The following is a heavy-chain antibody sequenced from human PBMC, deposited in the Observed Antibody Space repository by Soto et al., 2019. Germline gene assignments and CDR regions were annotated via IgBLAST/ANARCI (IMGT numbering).Heavy chain of an antibody. CDR2: ISSSSSYI. V-gene: IGHV3-21*01. Sequence: PGGSLRLSCAASGFTFSSYSMNWVRQAPGKGLEWVSSISSSSSYIYYADSVKGRFTISRDNAKNSLYLQMNSLRAEDTAVYYCARDCSGGSCYSLYYYYGMDVWGQGTTVTVSS. D-gene: IGHD2-15*01. CDR1: GFTFSSYS. CDR3: ARDCSGGSCYSLYYYYGMDV. J-gene: IGHJ6*02.